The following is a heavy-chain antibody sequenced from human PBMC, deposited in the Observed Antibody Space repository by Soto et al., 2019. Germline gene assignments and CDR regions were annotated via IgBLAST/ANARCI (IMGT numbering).Heavy chain of an antibody. CDR2: ISYDGSNK. Sequence: HPGGSLRLSCAASGFTFSSYAMHWVRQAPGKGLEWVAVISYDGSNKYYADSVKGRFTISRDNSKNTLYLQMNSLRAEDTAVYYCAKVPKLDSYYYYYMDVWGKGTTVTVSS. V-gene: IGHV3-30-3*01. J-gene: IGHJ6*03. CDR3: AKVPKLDSYYYYYMDV. CDR1: GFTFSSYA.